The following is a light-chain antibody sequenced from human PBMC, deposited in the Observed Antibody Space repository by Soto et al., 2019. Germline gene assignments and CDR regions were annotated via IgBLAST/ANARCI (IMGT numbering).Light chain of an antibody. V-gene: IGLV2-14*01. CDR2: EVS. Sequence: QSALTQPASVSGSPGQSITISCTGTSGDIGAYDYVSWYQQHPGRAPKLLIYEVSNRPSGVSNRFSGSKSGNTASLTIYGLQAEDEADYYCSSYTNSGSVFGGGTKLTVL. CDR3: SSYTNSGSV. J-gene: IGLJ2*01. CDR1: SGDIGAYDY.